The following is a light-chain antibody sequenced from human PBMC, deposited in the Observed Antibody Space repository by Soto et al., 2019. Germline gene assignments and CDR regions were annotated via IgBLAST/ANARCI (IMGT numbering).Light chain of an antibody. Sequence: EIVLTQSPATLSLSPGEIATLSCRASQSVSSYLAWYQQKPGQAPRLLIYDASNRATGIPARFSGSGSGTDFTLTISSLEPEDFAVYYCQLRSNWPPTFGGGTKVEIK. CDR1: QSVSSY. CDR3: QLRSNWPPT. V-gene: IGKV3-11*01. CDR2: DAS. J-gene: IGKJ4*01.